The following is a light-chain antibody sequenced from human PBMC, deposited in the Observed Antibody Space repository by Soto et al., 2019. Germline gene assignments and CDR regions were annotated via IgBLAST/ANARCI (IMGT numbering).Light chain of an antibody. J-gene: IGKJ1*01. CDR3: QQYNGT. Sequence: DIQMTQSPSTLSASVGDRVTITCRASQTISSWLAWYQQKLGKAPKLLIYKASSLEGGVPSRFSGSGSGTELTLTISSLQPDDSETYHCQQYNGTFGQGTKVEVK. CDR2: KAS. CDR1: QTISSW. V-gene: IGKV1-5*03.